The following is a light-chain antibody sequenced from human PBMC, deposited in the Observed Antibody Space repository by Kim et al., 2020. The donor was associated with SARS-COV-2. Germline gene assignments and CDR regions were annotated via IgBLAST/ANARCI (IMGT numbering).Light chain of an antibody. CDR1: SSNLGSNT. V-gene: IGLV1-44*01. CDR2: SNN. CDR3: AAWDDSLNGRV. Sequence: GPRFTISCSGSSSNLGSNTVNWYQQLPGAAPKLLIYSNNQRPSGVPDRFSGSKSGTSASLAISGLQSEDEADYYCAAWDDSLNGRVFGGGTRLTVL. J-gene: IGLJ2*01.